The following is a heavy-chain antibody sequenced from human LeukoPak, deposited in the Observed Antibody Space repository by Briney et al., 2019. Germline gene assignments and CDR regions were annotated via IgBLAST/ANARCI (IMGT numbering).Heavy chain of an antibody. V-gene: IGHV3-23*01. Sequence: GGSLRLSCAASGFIFSSYAMSWVRQAPGKGLEWVSAISASAASTYYADSVKGRFTISRDNSKNTLYLQMYSLRAEDTAIYYCAKAPPYTKYFDYWGQGTLLTVSS. CDR3: AKAPPYTKYFDY. CDR1: GFIFSSYA. J-gene: IGHJ4*02. CDR2: ISASAAST. D-gene: IGHD1-1*01.